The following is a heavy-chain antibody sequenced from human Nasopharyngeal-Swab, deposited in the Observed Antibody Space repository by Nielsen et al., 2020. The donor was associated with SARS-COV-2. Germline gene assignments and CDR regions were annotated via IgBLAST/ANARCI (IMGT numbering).Heavy chain of an antibody. CDR1: GFTFSSYS. Sequence: GESLKISCAASGFTFSSYSMNWVRQAPGKGLEWVSYISSSSSTIYYADSVKGRFTISRDNAKNSLYLQMNSLRDEDTAVYYCARDGDYGDYLFDYWGQGTLVTVSS. CDR2: ISSSSSTI. CDR3: ARDGDYGDYLFDY. J-gene: IGHJ4*02. V-gene: IGHV3-48*02. D-gene: IGHD4-17*01.